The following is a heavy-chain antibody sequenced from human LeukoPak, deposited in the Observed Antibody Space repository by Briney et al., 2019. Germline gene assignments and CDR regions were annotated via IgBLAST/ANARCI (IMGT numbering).Heavy chain of an antibody. Sequence: GASVKVSCKAFGGTFSSYAISWVRQAPGQGLEWMGGIIPIFGTANYAQKFQGRVTITADESTSTAYMELSSLRSEDTAVYYCASLESGETGDAFDIWGQGTMVTVSS. CDR1: GGTFSSYA. V-gene: IGHV1-69*13. CDR2: IIPIFGTA. J-gene: IGHJ3*02. CDR3: ASLESGETGDAFDI. D-gene: IGHD2-15*01.